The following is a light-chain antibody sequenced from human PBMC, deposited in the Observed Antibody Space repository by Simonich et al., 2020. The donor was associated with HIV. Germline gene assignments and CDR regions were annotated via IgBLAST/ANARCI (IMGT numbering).Light chain of an antibody. Sequence: QSALTQPASVSGSPGQSITISCTGTNSDVGSFNFVSWYQQYPGKSPKLMIYEGSKRPSGVSKRFSGSKSGNTASLTSSGLQAEDEANYYCYSYAVSITPLFGGGTKLTVL. J-gene: IGLJ2*01. V-gene: IGLV2-23*01. CDR1: NSDVGSFNF. CDR3: YSYAVSITPL. CDR2: EGS.